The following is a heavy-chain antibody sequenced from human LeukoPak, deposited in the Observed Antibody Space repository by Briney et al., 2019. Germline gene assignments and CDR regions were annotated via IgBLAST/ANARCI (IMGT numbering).Heavy chain of an antibody. Sequence: ASVKVSCKASGYTLTDYYMHWVRQAPGQGLEWMGWINPNSGGTNYAQKFQGRVTMTRDTSISTAYMELSRLRSDDTAVYYCARDGTMVRGVMDYYCMDVWGKGTTVTISS. J-gene: IGHJ6*03. V-gene: IGHV1-2*02. D-gene: IGHD3-10*01. CDR2: INPNSGGT. CDR3: ARDGTMVRGVMDYYCMDV. CDR1: GYTLTDYY.